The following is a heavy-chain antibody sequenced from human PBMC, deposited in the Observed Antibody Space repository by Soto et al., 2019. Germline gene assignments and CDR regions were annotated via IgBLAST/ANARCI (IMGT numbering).Heavy chain of an antibody. CDR2: ISAHNGNT. J-gene: IGHJ4*02. Sequence: QVHLVQSGAEVKKPGASVKVSCKGSGYGFTTYGITWVRQAPGQGLEWMAWISAHNGNTNYAQKLQGRVTVTRDTSTSTAYMELRRLRSDDTAVHHRARGRYGDYWGQGALVTVSS. V-gene: IGHV1-18*01. CDR3: ARGRYGDY. D-gene: IGHD1-1*01. CDR1: GYGFTTYG.